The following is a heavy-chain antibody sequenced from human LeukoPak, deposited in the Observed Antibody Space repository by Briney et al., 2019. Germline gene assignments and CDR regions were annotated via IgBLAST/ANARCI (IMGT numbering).Heavy chain of an antibody. Sequence: PSETLSLTCTVSGGSISSSSYYWGWIRQPPGKGLEWIGSIYYSGSTYYNPSLKSRVTISVDTSKNQFSLKLSSVTAADTAVYYCARDPTPKPWWYYYDSSGYYPGYFDYWGQGTLVTVSS. D-gene: IGHD3-22*01. V-gene: IGHV4-39*07. J-gene: IGHJ4*02. CDR3: ARDPTPKPWWYYYDSSGYYPGYFDY. CDR1: GGSISSSSYY. CDR2: IYYSGST.